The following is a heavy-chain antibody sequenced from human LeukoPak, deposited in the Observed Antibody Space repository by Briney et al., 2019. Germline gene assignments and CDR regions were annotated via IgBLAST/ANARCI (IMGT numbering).Heavy chain of an antibody. CDR1: GFTFSDYY. J-gene: IGHJ4*01. D-gene: IGHD5-18*01. V-gene: IGHV3-30*02. Sequence: GGSLRLSCAASGFTFSDYYMSWIRQAPGKGLEWVAFIEYDATNKYYADSVKGRFTISRDNSKKTVYLQMNSLRPEDTALYFCAKDIRRGDNYGYDQFAFWGHGTLVTVSS. CDR3: AKDIRRGDNYGYDQFAF. CDR2: IEYDATNK.